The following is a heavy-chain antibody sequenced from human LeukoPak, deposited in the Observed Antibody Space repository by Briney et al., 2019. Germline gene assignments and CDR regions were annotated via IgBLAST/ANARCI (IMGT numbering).Heavy chain of an antibody. V-gene: IGHV1-18*01. D-gene: IGHD3-22*01. CDR3: ARDFSNTSGFKVVVDF. J-gene: IGHJ4*02. CDR2: TSAYNGDS. CDR1: GYTFTNYS. Sequence: GASVTVSCKASGYTFTNYSITWVRQAPGQGLEWMGWTSAYNGDSKEAQKVQGRLTMTTDASTSTAYMELRSLTSDDTAVYYCARDFSNTSGFKVVVDFWGQGTLVTVSS.